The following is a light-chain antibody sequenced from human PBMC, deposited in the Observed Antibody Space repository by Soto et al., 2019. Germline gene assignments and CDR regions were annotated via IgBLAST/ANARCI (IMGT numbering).Light chain of an antibody. J-gene: IGKJ1*01. Sequence: DVQMTQSPSSLSAYVGDGVTITGRTSQPISDYLNWYQQKPGKAPNLLIYSTSTLQSGVPSRFSGSGSGTDFTLTINSLQPEDFATYYCQQAYDIPRTFGQGTKVDVK. CDR2: STS. CDR1: QPISDY. CDR3: QQAYDIPRT. V-gene: IGKV1-39*01.